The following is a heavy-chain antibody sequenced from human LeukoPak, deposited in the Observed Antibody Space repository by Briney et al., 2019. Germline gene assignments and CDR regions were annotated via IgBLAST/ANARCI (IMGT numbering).Heavy chain of an antibody. D-gene: IGHD3-22*01. V-gene: IGHV3-66*01. Sequence: GGPLRLSCAASGFTVSSNYMSWVRQAPGKGLEWVSVIYSGGSTYYADSVKGRFTISRDNSKNTLYLQMNSLRAEDTAVYYCASTYDSSGYYGLWGQGTLVTVSS. J-gene: IGHJ4*02. CDR2: IYSGGST. CDR1: GFTVSSNY. CDR3: ASTYDSSGYYGL.